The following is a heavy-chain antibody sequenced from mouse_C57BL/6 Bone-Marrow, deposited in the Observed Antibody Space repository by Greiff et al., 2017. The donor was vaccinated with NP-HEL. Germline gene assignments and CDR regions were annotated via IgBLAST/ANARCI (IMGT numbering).Heavy chain of an antibody. J-gene: IGHJ2*01. CDR3: ARRIYYDYGFDY. CDR2: ISSGSSTI. D-gene: IGHD2-4*01. V-gene: IGHV5-17*01. Sequence: EVQLVESGGGLVKPGGSLKLSCAASGFTFSDYGMHWVRQAPEKGLEWVAYISSGSSTIYYADTVKGRFTISRDNAKNTLYLQMTSLRSEDTAMYYCARRIYYDYGFDYWGQGTTLTVSS. CDR1: GFTFSDYG.